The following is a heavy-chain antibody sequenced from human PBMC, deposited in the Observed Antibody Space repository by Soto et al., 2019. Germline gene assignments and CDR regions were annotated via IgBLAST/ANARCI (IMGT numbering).Heavy chain of an antibody. V-gene: IGHV3-21*01. CDR2: ISSSSSYI. CDR1: GFTFSSYS. J-gene: IGHJ4*02. D-gene: IGHD3-22*01. CDR3: AGPPYYYDSSGYLGY. Sequence: EVQLVESGGGLVKPGGSLRLSCAASGFTFSSYSMNWVRQAPGKGLEWVSSISSSSSYIYYADSVKGRFTISRDNAKNSGYLQMNSLRAEDTAVYYCAGPPYYYDSSGYLGYWGQGALVTVSS.